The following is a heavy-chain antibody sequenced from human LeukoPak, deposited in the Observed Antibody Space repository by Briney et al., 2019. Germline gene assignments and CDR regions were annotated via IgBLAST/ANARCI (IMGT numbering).Heavy chain of an antibody. CDR2: IYYTGST. CDR1: GASISGGTYY. D-gene: IGHD1-26*01. V-gene: IGHV4-39*01. CDR3: ARRGGSGRAFDY. J-gene: IGHJ4*02. Sequence: SETLSLTCSVSGASISGGTYYWGWIRQPPGKGLEWIGSIYYTGSTYDNPSLKSRVTISVDTSKNQFSLKLSSVTAADTAAYYCARRGGSGRAFDYWGQGTLVTVSS.